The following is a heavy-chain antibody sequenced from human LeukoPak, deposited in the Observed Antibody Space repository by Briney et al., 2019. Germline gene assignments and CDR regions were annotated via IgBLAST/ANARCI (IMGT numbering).Heavy chain of an antibody. D-gene: IGHD3-9*01. CDR3: AKTYYDILTGYGGPYYMDV. CDR2: IYSSGST. V-gene: IGHV4-59*01. CDR1: GGSISSYY. Sequence: SETLSLTCTVSGGSISSYYWSWIRQPPGKGLEWIGYIYSSGSTNYNPSLKSRVTISVDTSKNQFSLKLSSVTAADTAVYYCAKTYYDILTGYGGPYYMDVWGKGTTVTVSS. J-gene: IGHJ6*03.